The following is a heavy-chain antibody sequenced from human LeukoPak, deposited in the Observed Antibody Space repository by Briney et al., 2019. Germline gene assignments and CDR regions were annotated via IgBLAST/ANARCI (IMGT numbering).Heavy chain of an antibody. D-gene: IGHD6-13*01. CDR1: GFTFSSYS. V-gene: IGHV3-7*01. CDR3: ARDGSSSWYDY. Sequence: GGSLRLSCAASGFTFSSYSMNWVRQAPGKGLAWVANIKEDGSKEDYVDSVKGRFTISRDNAKNSLYLQMNSLRAEDTAVYYCARDGSSSWYDYWGQGTLVTVSS. J-gene: IGHJ4*02. CDR2: IKEDGSKE.